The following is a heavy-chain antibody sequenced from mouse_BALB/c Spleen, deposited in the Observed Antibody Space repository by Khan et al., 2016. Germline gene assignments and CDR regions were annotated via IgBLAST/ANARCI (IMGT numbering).Heavy chain of an antibody. D-gene: IGHD1-1*01. V-gene: IGHV3-2*02. CDR3: ADYYGSSYFDY. J-gene: IGHJ2*01. CDR1: GYSITSDYA. CDR2: ISYSGST. Sequence: EVQLVESGPGLVKPSQSLSLTCTVTGYSITSDYAWNWIRQFPGNKLEWMGYISYSGSTSYNPSLKSRIPITRDTSKNPSFLQLNSVTTEDAAAYYCADYYGSSYFDYWGQGTTLTVSS.